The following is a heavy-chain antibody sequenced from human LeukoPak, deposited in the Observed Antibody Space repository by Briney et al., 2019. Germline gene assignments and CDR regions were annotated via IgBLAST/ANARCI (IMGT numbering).Heavy chain of an antibody. CDR2: IYHSGST. CDR1: GDSISSSKW. D-gene: IGHD3-22*01. CDR3: ARARRQDYDSSGYYYGLGYYFDY. V-gene: IGHV4-4*02. Sequence: SETLSLTCAVSGDSISSSKWWTWVRQPPGKGLEWVGEIYHSGSTNSNPSLKSRVTISVDTSKNQFSLKLSSVTAADTAVYYCARARRQDYDSSGYYYGLGYYFDYWGQGTLVTVSS. J-gene: IGHJ4*02.